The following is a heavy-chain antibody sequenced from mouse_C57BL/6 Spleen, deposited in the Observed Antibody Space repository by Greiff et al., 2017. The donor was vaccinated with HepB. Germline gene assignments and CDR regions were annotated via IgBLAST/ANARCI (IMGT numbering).Heavy chain of an antibody. CDR2: ISSCSSTI. CDR3: AKANCDPYAMDY. Sequence: EVHLVESGGGLVKPGGSLKLSCAASGFTFSDYGMHWVRQAPEKGLEWVAYISSCSSTIYYADTVKGRFTISRDNAKNTLFLQMTSLSSEDTAMYYCAKANCDPYAMDYWGQGTSVTVSS. V-gene: IGHV5-17*01. J-gene: IGHJ4*01. CDR1: GFTFSDYG. D-gene: IGHD4-1*01.